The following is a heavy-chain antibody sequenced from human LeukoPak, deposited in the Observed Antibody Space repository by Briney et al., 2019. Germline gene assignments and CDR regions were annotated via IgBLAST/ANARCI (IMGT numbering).Heavy chain of an antibody. J-gene: IGHJ4*02. Sequence: GGSLRLSCAASGFTFSSYSMNWVRQAPGKGLEWVSYISSSSSTIYYADSVKGRFTISRDNAKNSLYLQMNSLRAEDTAVYYCARAEDGYQIDYWGQGILVTVSS. CDR2: ISSSSSTI. CDR3: ARAEDGYQIDY. D-gene: IGHD5-24*01. CDR1: GFTFSSYS. V-gene: IGHV3-48*01.